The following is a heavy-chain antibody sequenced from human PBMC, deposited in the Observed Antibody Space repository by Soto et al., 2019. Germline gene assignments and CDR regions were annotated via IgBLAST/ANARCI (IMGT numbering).Heavy chain of an antibody. CDR2: MSSDGSKI. V-gene: IGHV3-30*18. CDR3: AKDEGVGGTLGPFDY. J-gene: IGHJ4*02. CDR1: GFDFTYYA. D-gene: IGHD1-26*01. Sequence: QVQLVESGGCAVQPGESLRLSCVASGFDFTYYAMHWVRQAPGKGLESVAVMSSDGSKIHHTDSVKGRFTISRDNSKNTLYLQMNSLRKEDTAVYFCAKDEGVGGTLGPFDYWGQGTLVSVSS.